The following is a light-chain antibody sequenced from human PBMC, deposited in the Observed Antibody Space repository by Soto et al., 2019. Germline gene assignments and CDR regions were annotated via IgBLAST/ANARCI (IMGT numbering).Light chain of an antibody. CDR1: SSDVGSYNL. Sequence: QSALTQPASVSGSTGQSITISCIGTSSDVGSYNLVSWYQQHPGKAPKVLIYEVSERPSGVSNRFSGSKSGNTASLTISGLQAEDEAEYYCCSYAGSRTHVLFGGGTKLTVL. J-gene: IGLJ2*01. CDR3: CSYAGSRTHVL. V-gene: IGLV2-23*02. CDR2: EVS.